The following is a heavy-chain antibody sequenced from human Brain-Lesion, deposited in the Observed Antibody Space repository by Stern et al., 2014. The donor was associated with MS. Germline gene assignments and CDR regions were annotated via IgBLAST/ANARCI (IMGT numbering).Heavy chain of an antibody. CDR1: GGPISSHSYY. V-gene: IGHV4-61*02. Sequence: VQLVESGPGLVKPSQTLSLTCTVSGGPISSHSYYWSWIRQPAGKGLEWIGRIYASGNTNYNPSLKIRVSISVDTSKNQLPLRRSSVTASDTAVYYCARDYGDLEFDLWGQGTLVTVSS. D-gene: IGHD4-17*01. CDR3: ARDYGDLEFDL. J-gene: IGHJ4*02. CDR2: IYASGNT.